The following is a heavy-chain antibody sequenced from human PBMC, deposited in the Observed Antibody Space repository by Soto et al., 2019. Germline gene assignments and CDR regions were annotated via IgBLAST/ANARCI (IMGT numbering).Heavy chain of an antibody. Sequence: ASVKVSCKASGYTFTSYGISWVRQAPGQGLEWMGWISAYNGNTNYAQKLQGRVTMTTDTSTSTAYMELRSLRSDDTAVYYCARDLNSSGGYLLSSLIYYYYYGMDVWGQGTTVTVSS. CDR1: GYTFTSYG. CDR2: ISAYNGNT. CDR3: ARDLNSSGGYLLSSLIYYYYYGMDV. V-gene: IGHV1-18*04. J-gene: IGHJ6*02. D-gene: IGHD6-19*01.